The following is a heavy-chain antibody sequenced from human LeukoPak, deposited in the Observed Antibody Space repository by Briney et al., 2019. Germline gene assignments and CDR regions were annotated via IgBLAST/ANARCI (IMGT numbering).Heavy chain of an antibody. CDR2: IWYEGSNK. CDR3: ARVPDYGVPEYYYYGMDV. D-gene: IGHD4-17*01. J-gene: IGHJ6*02. CDR1: GSTFSSYG. V-gene: IGHV3-33*01. Sequence: GGSLRLSCAASGSTFSSYGMHWVRQAPGKGLEWVTVIWYEGSNKYYADSVKDRFTISRDNSKNTLYLQMNSQRAEDTAVYYCARVPDYGVPEYYYYGMDVWGQGTTVTVSS.